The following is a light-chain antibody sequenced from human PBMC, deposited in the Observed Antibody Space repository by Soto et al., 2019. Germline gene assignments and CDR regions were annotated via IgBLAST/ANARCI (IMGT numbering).Light chain of an antibody. Sequence: EIVMTQSPATLSVSPGERATLSCRASQSVSSSYLAWYQQKPGQAPRLLLYGASSRATGIPDRFSGSGSGTDFTLTISSLEPEDFAVYYCQQHGSSPPITFGQGARVEIK. CDR3: QQHGSSPPIT. CDR2: GAS. J-gene: IGKJ5*01. CDR1: QSVSSSY. V-gene: IGKV3-20*01.